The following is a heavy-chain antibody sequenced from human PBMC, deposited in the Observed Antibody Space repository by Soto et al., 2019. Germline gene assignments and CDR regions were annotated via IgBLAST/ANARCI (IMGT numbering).Heavy chain of an antibody. J-gene: IGHJ4*02. V-gene: IGHV4-4*02. CDR1: GGSISSRHW. CDR3: ARDRGYDNSDLWSSGLDY. Sequence: PSETLSLTCAVSGGSISSRHWWTWVRQPPGKGLEWIGEIYHTGSTNCNAFLKSRVTISLDKSNNNFSLNLRSVTAADTAIYFCARDRGYDNSDLWSSGLDYWGQGILVTVSS. D-gene: IGHD3-22*01. CDR2: IYHTGST.